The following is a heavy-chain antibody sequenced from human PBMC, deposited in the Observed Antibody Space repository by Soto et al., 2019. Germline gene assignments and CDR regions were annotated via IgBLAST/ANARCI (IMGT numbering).Heavy chain of an antibody. CDR3: ARENKAVAGTVNAFDI. V-gene: IGHV3-30-3*01. CDR2: ISYDGSNK. J-gene: IGHJ3*02. D-gene: IGHD6-19*01. CDR1: GFTFSIYA. Sequence: GGSMRLSCPASGFTFSIYAMHWVRHAPGKGLEWVAVISYDGSNKYYADSVKGRFTISRDNSKNTLYLQMNSLRAEDTAVYYCARENKAVAGTVNAFDIWGQGTMVTVSS.